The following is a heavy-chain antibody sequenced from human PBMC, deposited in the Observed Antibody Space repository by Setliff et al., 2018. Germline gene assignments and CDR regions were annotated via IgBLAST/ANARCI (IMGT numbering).Heavy chain of an antibody. V-gene: IGHV1-69*13. D-gene: IGHD3-3*01. CDR2: IIPIFGTA. CDR1: GGTFINYA. J-gene: IGHJ6*02. Sequence: SVKVSCKASGGTFINYAISWVRQAPGQGLEWMGGIIPIFGTANYAQKFQGRVTITADESTSTAYMELSSLRSEDTAVYYCAREDGTYYNFWSGYSTTPYYGMDVWGQGTTVTVSS. CDR3: AREDGTYYNFWSGYSTTPYYGMDV.